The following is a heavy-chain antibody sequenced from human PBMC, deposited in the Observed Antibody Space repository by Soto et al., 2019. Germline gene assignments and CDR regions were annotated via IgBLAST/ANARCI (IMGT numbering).Heavy chain of an antibody. Sequence: QVHLVQSGAEVKKPGSSVKVSCKYSGGTFRTESINWVRQAPGQGLEWMGGILPFFGTADYAPGLQGRVTITADGATTTGYVELSSLTAEDTGVYFCARGHACCGNCDAFDVCGQGTMVTVSS. J-gene: IGHJ3*01. CDR1: GGTFRTES. D-gene: IGHD2-21*01. V-gene: IGHV1-69*13. CDR2: ILPFFGTA. CDR3: ARGHACCGNCDAFDV.